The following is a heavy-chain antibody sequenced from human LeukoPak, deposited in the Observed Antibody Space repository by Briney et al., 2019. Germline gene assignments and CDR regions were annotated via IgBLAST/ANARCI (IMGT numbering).Heavy chain of an antibody. V-gene: IGHV3-11*01. D-gene: IGHD5-12*01. CDR1: GFNFSDYY. CDR3: ARVRGSYSSDY. J-gene: IGHJ4*02. CDR2: ISKDGRTV. Sequence: NTGGSLRLSCAASGFNFSDYYMSWIRQAPGKGLEWVSFISKDGRTVSYADSVKGQFTISRDNSKNSLYLQMNSLTADDTAVYFCARVRGSYSSDYWGQGTLVTVSS.